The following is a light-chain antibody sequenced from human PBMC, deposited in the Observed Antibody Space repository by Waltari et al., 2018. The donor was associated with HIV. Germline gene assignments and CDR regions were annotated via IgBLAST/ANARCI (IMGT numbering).Light chain of an antibody. V-gene: IGLV1-44*01. CDR3: STWDERLNGVV. CDR1: TPNIGGST. CDR2: ADA. Sequence: QSVLTQPPSASGAPGQRVPTSCSGSTPNIGGSTLTWYQQFSRAAPKLLIYADAQRPSGVPDRFSGSKSGTSASLVISGLQSEDEADYYCSTWDERLNGVVFGGGTRLTVV. J-gene: IGLJ2*01.